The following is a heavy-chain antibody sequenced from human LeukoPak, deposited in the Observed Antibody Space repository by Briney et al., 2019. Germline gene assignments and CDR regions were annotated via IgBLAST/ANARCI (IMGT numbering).Heavy chain of an antibody. V-gene: IGHV4-39*07. Sequence: SETLSLTCTVSGGSISSSSYYWGWTRQPPGKGLEWIGSIYYSGSTYYNPSLKSRVTISVDTSKNQFSLKLSSVTAADTAVYYCARGKRYCSGGSCLGGFDPWGQGTLVTVSS. CDR1: GGSISSSSYY. CDR3: ARGKRYCSGGSCLGGFDP. CDR2: IYYSGST. J-gene: IGHJ5*02. D-gene: IGHD2-15*01.